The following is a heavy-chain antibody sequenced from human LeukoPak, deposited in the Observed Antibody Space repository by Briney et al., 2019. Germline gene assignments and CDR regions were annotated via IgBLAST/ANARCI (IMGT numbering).Heavy chain of an antibody. V-gene: IGHV1-8*03. CDR3: ARVDGSADY. CDR2: INTKSGNT. J-gene: IGHJ4*02. D-gene: IGHD3-22*01. CDR1: GYTFTRYD. Sequence: GASVKVSCKASGYTFTRYDINWVRQATGQGLEWMGWINTKSGNTGHAQKFQGRVTITRDTSISTVYMELSSLSSEDTAVYFCARVDGSADYWGQGTLVTVSS.